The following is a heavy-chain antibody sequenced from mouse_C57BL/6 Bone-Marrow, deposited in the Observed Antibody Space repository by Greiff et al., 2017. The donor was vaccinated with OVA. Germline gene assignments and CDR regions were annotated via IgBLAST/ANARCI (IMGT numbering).Heavy chain of an antibody. CDR1: GYTFTSYW. CDR2: IHPNSGST. V-gene: IGHV1-64*01. CDR3: AGLLHFAY. J-gene: IGHJ3*01. Sequence: VQLQQPGAELVKPGASVKMSCKASGYTFTSYWITWVKQRPGQGLEWIGMIHPNSGSTNYNEKFKSKATLTVDKSSSTAYMQLSSLTSEDSAVYYCAGLLHFAYWGQGTLVTVSA. D-gene: IGHD2-3*01.